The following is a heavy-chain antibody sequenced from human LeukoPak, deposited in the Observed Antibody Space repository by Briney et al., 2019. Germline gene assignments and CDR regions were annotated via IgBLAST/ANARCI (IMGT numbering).Heavy chain of an antibody. V-gene: IGHV4-39*01. Sequence: PSETLSLTCTVSGGSISSSSYYWGWIRQPPGKRLEWIGSISYTGSTYYNPSLKSRVTISVDTSKNQFSLKLSSVTAADTAVYYCARLTKDGDYGVGTFDYWGQGTLVTVSS. CDR1: GGSISSSSYY. CDR2: ISYTGST. CDR3: ARLTKDGDYGVGTFDY. D-gene: IGHD4-17*01. J-gene: IGHJ4*02.